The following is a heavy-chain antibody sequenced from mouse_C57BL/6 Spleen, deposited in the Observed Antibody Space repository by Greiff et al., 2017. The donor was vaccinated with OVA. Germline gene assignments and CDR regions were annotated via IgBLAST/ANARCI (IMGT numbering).Heavy chain of an antibody. CDR3: GRGRRASAD. V-gene: IGHV1-26*01. CDR2: INPNNGGT. J-gene: IGHJ3*01. CDR1: GYTFTDYY. Sequence: VQLQQSGPELVKPGASVKISCKASGYTFTDYYMNWVKQSHGKSLEWIGDINPNNGGTSYNQKFKGKATLTVDKSSSTAYMELRSRTSEDSAGYEGGRGRRASADWGQGTLVTVSA.